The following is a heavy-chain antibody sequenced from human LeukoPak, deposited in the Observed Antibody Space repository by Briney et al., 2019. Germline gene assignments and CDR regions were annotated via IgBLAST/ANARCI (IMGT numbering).Heavy chain of an antibody. D-gene: IGHD3-10*01. V-gene: IGHV4-39*01. CDR3: ARHYRGSGSIYGMDV. CDR2: INYSGST. J-gene: IGHJ6*02. Sequence: SGTLSLTCTVSGGSISSTSFYWGWIRQPPGKGLEWIGNINYSGSTYYNPSLKSRVTISVDTSKNQFSLKLSSVTAADTAVYYCARHYRGSGSIYGMDVWGQGTTVTVSS. CDR1: GGSISSTSFY.